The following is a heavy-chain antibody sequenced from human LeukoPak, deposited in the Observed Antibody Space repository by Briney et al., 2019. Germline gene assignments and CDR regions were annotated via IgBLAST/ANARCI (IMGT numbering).Heavy chain of an antibody. CDR3: ARVLGYSYGFGFDY. CDR1: GFTFSSYW. J-gene: IGHJ4*02. D-gene: IGHD5-18*01. Sequence: GGSLRLSCAASGFTFSSYWMHWVRQAPGKGLVWVSRINSDGSSTSYADSVKGRFAISRDNAKNTLYLQMNSLRAEDTAVYYCARVLGYSYGFGFDYWGQGTLVTVSS. CDR2: INSDGSST. V-gene: IGHV3-74*01.